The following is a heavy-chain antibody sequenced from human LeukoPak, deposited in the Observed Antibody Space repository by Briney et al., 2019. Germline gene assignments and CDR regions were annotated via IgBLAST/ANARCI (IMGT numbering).Heavy chain of an antibody. CDR3: ARDRRGTWRLDDMDV. CDR1: GGSISSYY. D-gene: IGHD3/OR15-3a*01. CDR2: IYYSGST. V-gene: IGHV4-59*12. Sequence: SETLSLTCTVSGGSISSYYWSWIRQPPGKGLEWIGYIYYSGSTNYNPSLKSRVTISVDKSKNQFSLKLSSVTAADTAVYYCARDRRGTWRLDDMDVWGKGTTVTVSS. J-gene: IGHJ6*03.